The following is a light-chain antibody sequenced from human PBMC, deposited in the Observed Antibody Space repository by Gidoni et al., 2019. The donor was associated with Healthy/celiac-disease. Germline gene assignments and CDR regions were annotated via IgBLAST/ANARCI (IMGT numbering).Light chain of an antibody. Sequence: VNTLSADFLAVSLAERATINCKSSQSVLYSSNNKNYLAWYQQKPGQPPKLLIYWASTRDTGVPDRFRGRVSGTDLTLTISSLQAQDLAVSYCHRYYSPPLIFGGGIKVEIK. CDR3: HRYYSPPLI. CDR2: WAS. CDR1: QSVLYSSNNKNY. J-gene: IGKJ4*01. V-gene: IGKV4-1*01.